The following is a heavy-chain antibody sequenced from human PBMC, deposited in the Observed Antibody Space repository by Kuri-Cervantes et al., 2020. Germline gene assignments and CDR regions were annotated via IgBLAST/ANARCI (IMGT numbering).Heavy chain of an antibody. D-gene: IGHD6-6*01. CDR1: GGSFSGCY. J-gene: IGHJ4*02. Sequence: SETLSLTCTVSGGSFSGCYWSWSRQPPGEGLEWIGYIYHTGSTNYNPSLKSRVTISIDTSKNQSSLKLSSVTAADTAVYFCARGETAARRYFDYWGQGILVTVSS. CDR3: ARGETAARRYFDY. CDR2: IYHTGST. V-gene: IGHV4-59*12.